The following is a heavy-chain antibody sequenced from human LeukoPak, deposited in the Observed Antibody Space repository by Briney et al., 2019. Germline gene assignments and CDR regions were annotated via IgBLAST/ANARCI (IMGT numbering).Heavy chain of an antibody. CDR1: GFTVSSNY. Sequence: GGSLRLSCAASGFTVSSNYMSWVRQAPGKGLEWVSVIYSGGSTYYADSVKGRFTISRDNSKNTLYLQMNSQRAEDTAVYYCAREVRGNYYDSSGYYDYWGQGTLVTVSS. CDR3: AREVRGNYYDSSGYYDY. J-gene: IGHJ4*02. CDR2: IYSGGST. D-gene: IGHD3-22*01. V-gene: IGHV3-53*01.